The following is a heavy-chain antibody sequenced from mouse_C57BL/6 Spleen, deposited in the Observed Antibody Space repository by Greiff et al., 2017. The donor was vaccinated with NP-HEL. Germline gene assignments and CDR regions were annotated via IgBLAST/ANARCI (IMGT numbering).Heavy chain of an antibody. Sequence: EVHLVESGGGLVKPGGSLKLSCAASGFTFSSYAMSWVRQTPEKRLEWVATISDGGSYTYYPDNVKGRFTISRDNAKNNLYLQMSHLKSEDTAMYYCARERGGYWGQGTTLTVSS. V-gene: IGHV5-4*01. CDR3: ARERGGY. CDR2: ISDGGSYT. CDR1: GFTFSSYA. J-gene: IGHJ2*01.